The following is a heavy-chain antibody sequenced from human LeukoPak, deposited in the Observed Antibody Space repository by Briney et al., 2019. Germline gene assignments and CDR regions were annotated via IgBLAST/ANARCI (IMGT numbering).Heavy chain of an antibody. Sequence: SVKVSCKASGYTFTSYGISWVRQAPGQGLEWMGWISAYIGNTNYAQKLQGRVTMTTDTSTSTAYMELRSLRSDDTAVYYCARDELTYYDILTGYYRESMRFDPWGQGTLVTVSS. CDR2: ISAYIGNT. V-gene: IGHV1-18*04. D-gene: IGHD3-9*01. J-gene: IGHJ5*02. CDR3: ARDELTYYDILTGYYRESMRFDP. CDR1: GYTFTSYG.